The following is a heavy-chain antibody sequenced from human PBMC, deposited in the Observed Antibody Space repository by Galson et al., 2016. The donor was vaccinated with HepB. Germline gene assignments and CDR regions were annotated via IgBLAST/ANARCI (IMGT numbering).Heavy chain of an antibody. Sequence: SLRLSCAASGLTFSSYVMSWVRQAPGKGLEWVSSISGSGGSTYYADSVKGRFTISRDNSKNTLYLQMSSLRAEDTAIYYCAKREGHDRYYYTMDVWGQGTTVTASS. V-gene: IGHV3-23*01. J-gene: IGHJ6*02. CDR2: ISGSGGST. D-gene: IGHD1-1*01. CDR1: GLTFSSYV. CDR3: AKREGHDRYYYTMDV.